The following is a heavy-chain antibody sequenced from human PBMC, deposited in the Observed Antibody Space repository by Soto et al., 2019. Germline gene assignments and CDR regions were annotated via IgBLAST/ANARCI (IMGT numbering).Heavy chain of an antibody. CDR1: GYTFTSYA. V-gene: IGHV1-3*01. D-gene: IGHD5-18*01. Sequence: ASVQVSCKASGYTFTSYAMHWVRQAPGQRLEWLGLINAGNGNTKYSQKFQGRVTITRDTSANTAYMELSSLRSEDTAVYYCARDRGYSYGLHAFDIWGQGTMVTVSS. J-gene: IGHJ3*02. CDR2: INAGNGNT. CDR3: ARDRGYSYGLHAFDI.